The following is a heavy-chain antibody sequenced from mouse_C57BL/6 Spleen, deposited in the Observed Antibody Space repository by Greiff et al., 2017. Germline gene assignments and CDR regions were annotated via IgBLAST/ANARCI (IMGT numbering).Heavy chain of an antibody. J-gene: IGHJ2*01. CDR3: AREDYFGSSYFCC. CDR2: ISYDGSN. CDR1: GYSITSGYY. Sequence: ESGPGLVKPSQSLSLTCSVTGYSITSGYYWNWIRQFPGNKLEWKGYISYDGSNNYNPSLKNRISITRDTSKNQFFLKLNSVTTENTATYCCAREDYFGSSYFCCWGQGTTLTVSS. V-gene: IGHV3-6*01. D-gene: IGHD1-1*01.